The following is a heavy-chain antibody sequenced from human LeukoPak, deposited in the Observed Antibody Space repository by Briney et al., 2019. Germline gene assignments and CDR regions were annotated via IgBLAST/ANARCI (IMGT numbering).Heavy chain of an antibody. CDR3: AKDNRSRYSSSWKNWFDP. CDR2: ISWDGGST. V-gene: IGHV3-43D*04. Sequence: GGSLRLSCAASGFTFSSYAMHWVRQAPGKGLEWVSLISWDGGSTYYADSVKGRFTISRDNSKNSLYLQMNSLRAEDTALYYCAKDNRSRYSSSWKNWFDPWGQGTLVTVSS. J-gene: IGHJ5*02. D-gene: IGHD6-13*01. CDR1: GFTFSSYA.